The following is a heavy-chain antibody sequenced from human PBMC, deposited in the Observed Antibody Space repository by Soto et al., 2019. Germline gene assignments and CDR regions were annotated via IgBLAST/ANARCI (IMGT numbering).Heavy chain of an antibody. Sequence: QVQLVQSGAEVKKPGSSVKVSCKASGGTFSSYAISWVRQAPGQGLEWMGGIIPIFGTANYAQKFQGRVTITADESTSTAYMELSSRRSEDTAVYYCARWYNGDSSWGYYYYGMDVWGQGTTVTVSS. CDR2: IIPIFGTA. D-gene: IGHD6-13*01. V-gene: IGHV1-69*12. CDR1: GGTFSSYA. J-gene: IGHJ6*02. CDR3: ARWYNGDSSWGYYYYGMDV.